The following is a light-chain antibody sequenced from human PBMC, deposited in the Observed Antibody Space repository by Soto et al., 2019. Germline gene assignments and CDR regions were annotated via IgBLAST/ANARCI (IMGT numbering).Light chain of an antibody. CDR1: QSISTW. CDR2: HAS. Sequence: DIQMTQSPSTLSASVGDRVTITCRASQSISTWLAWYQQKPGKAPKLLIYHASSLESWVPSRFTGSGSGTEFTLTISSLQPDDFATYYCQQYSIYSWTFGQGTKVDTK. V-gene: IGKV1-5*01. CDR3: QQYSIYSWT. J-gene: IGKJ1*01.